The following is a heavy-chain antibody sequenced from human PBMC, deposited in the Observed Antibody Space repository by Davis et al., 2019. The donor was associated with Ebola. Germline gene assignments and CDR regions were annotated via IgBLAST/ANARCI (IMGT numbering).Heavy chain of an antibody. CDR3: ARVGDSHYYHGMDV. Sequence: ASVKVSCKASGGTFSSYAINWVRQAAGQGPEWMGWMNPASGQIGYAQKFQGRVTMTRDYSTSTAYMELSSLRSEDTAVYYCARVGDSHYYHGMDVWGKGTTVTVSS. CDR2: MNPASGQI. CDR1: GGTFSSYA. V-gene: IGHV1-8*02. D-gene: IGHD1-26*01. J-gene: IGHJ6*04.